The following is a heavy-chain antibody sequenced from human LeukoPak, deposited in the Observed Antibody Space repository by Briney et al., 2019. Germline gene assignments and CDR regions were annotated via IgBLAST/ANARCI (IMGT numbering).Heavy chain of an antibody. D-gene: IGHD1-26*01. J-gene: IGHJ4*02. Sequence: PGGSLRLSCAASGFTFDDYAMHWVRQAPGKGLEWVSGISWNSGSIGYADSVKGRFTISRDNAKNSLYLQMNSLRAEDTAVYYCARAGWELPYFDYWGQGTLVTVSS. CDR1: GFTFDDYA. CDR2: ISWNSGSI. V-gene: IGHV3-9*01. CDR3: ARAGWELPYFDY.